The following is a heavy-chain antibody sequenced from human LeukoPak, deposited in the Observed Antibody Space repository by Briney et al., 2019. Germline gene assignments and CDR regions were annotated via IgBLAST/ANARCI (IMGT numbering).Heavy chain of an antibody. CDR3: AKDGTMYYDILTRPKGGYNWFDP. V-gene: IGHV3-30*18. J-gene: IGHJ5*02. Sequence: GGSLRLSCAASGFTFSSYGMHWVRQAPGKGLEWVAVISYDGSNKYYADSVKGRFTISRDNSKNTLYLQMNSLRAEDTAVYYCAKDGTMYYDILTRPKGGYNWFDPWGQGTLVTVSS. CDR2: ISYDGSNK. CDR1: GFTFSSYG. D-gene: IGHD3-9*01.